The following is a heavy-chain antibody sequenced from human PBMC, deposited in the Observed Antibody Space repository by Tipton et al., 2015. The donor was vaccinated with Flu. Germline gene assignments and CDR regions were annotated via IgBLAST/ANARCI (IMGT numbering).Heavy chain of an antibody. V-gene: IGHV4-31*03. CDR3: ARRPDYYDSSGYHATFDY. CDR2: IYYSGST. D-gene: IGHD3-22*01. J-gene: IGHJ4*02. CDR1: GGSISSGGYY. Sequence: TLSLTCTVSGGSISSGGYYWSWIRQHPGKGLEWIGYIYYSGSTYYNPSLKSRVTISVDTSKNQFSLKLSSVTAADTAVYYCARRPDYYDSSGYHATFDYWGQGTQVTVPS.